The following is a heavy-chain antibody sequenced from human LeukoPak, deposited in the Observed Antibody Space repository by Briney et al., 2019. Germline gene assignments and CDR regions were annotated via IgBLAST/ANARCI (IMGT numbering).Heavy chain of an antibody. CDR3: TRDWPRSPGGFDS. V-gene: IGHV3-23*01. CDR1: GFTFSSYT. D-gene: IGHD3-10*01. J-gene: IGHJ4*02. CDR2: LSGSGSST. Sequence: PGGSLRLSCAASGFTFSSYTMNCVRQAPGKGLEWVSSLSGSGSSTFYADSVKGRFTVSRDNSKNTMYLEMNSLRAEDTAFYYCTRDWPRSPGGFDSWGQGTLVTVSS.